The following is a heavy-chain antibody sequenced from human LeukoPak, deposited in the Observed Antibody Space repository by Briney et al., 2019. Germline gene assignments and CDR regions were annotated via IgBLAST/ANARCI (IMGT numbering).Heavy chain of an antibody. CDR3: ARTYGDSGGYFDY. CDR2: IYYSGST. CDR1: GGSISHYF. V-gene: IGHV4-59*12. Sequence: SETLSLTCTVSGGSISHYFWSWIRQPPGKALEWIGYIYYSGSTNYNPSLKSRVTISVDTSKNQFSLKLSSVTAADTAVYYCARTYGDSGGYFDYWGQGTLVTVSS. J-gene: IGHJ4*02. D-gene: IGHD4-17*01.